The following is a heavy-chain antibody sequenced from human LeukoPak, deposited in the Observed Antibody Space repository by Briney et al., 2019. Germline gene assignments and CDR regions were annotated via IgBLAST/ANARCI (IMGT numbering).Heavy chain of an antibody. J-gene: IGHJ2*01. Sequence: GGSLRLSCAGSGFTFSGYEMNWVRQAPGKGLEWLSYVSTTGDIKHYADSVTGRFTISRDNAENALHLQMNSLRVEDTAIYYCARYSRWGTGNWYFDLWGRGTLVTVCS. D-gene: IGHD6-6*01. CDR3: ARYSRWGTGNWYFDL. V-gene: IGHV3-48*03. CDR2: VSTTGDIK. CDR1: GFTFSGYE.